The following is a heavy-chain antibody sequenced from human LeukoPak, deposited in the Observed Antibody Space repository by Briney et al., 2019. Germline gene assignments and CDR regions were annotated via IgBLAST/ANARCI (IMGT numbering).Heavy chain of an antibody. D-gene: IGHD3-9*01. J-gene: IGHJ4*02. CDR1: GFTFSSYS. Sequence: LGGSLRLSCAASGFTFSSYSMNWVRQAPGKGLEWVSSISSSSSYIYYADSVKGRFTISRDNAKNSLYLQMNSLRAEDTAVYYCARDVPPPYYDILTGYSPDFDYWGQGTLVTVSS. CDR3: ARDVPPPYYDILTGYSPDFDY. CDR2: ISSSSSYI. V-gene: IGHV3-21*01.